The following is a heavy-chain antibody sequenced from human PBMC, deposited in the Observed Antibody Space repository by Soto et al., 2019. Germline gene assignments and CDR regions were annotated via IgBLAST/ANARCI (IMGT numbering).Heavy chain of an antibody. CDR1: GFTFSSYG. CDR2: ISYDGSNK. CDR3: AKDQRGYYDFWSGYYYYYGMDV. V-gene: IGHV3-30*18. J-gene: IGHJ6*02. Sequence: GGSLRLSCAASGFTFSSYGMHWVRQAPGKGLEWVAVISYDGSNKYYAGSVKGRFTISRDNSKNTLYLQMNSLRAEDTAVYYCAKDQRGYYDFWSGYYYYYGMDVWGQGTTVTVSS. D-gene: IGHD3-3*01.